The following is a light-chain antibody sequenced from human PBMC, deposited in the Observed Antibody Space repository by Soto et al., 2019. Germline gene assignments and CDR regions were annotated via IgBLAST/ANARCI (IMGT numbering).Light chain of an antibody. CDR2: WAS. V-gene: IGKV4-1*01. CDR1: QSVLYSSNNKNH. J-gene: IGKJ1*01. CDR3: QQSYSTPPWT. Sequence: DILMTQSPDSLAVSLGERATINCKSSQSVLYSSNNKNHLAWYQQKPGQPPKLLIYWASTRESGVPDRFSGSGSGTDFTLTISSLQPEDFATYFCQQSYSTPPWTFGQGTKVDIK.